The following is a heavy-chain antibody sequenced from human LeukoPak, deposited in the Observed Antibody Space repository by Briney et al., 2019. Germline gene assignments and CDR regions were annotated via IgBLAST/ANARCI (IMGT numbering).Heavy chain of an antibody. J-gene: IGHJ6*02. V-gene: IGHV1-69*04. D-gene: IGHD5-12*01. Sequence: SVKVSCKASGGTFSSYAISWVRQAPGQGLEWMGRIIPILGIANYAQKFQGRVTITADKSTSTAYMELSSLRSEDTAVYYCARGRGYSGYDPKTNGMDVWGQGTTVTVSS. CDR3: ARGRGYSGYDPKTNGMDV. CDR2: IIPILGIA. CDR1: GGTFSSYA.